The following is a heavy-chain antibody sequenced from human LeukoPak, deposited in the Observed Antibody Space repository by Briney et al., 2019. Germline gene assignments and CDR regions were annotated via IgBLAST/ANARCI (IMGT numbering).Heavy chain of an antibody. D-gene: IGHD4-17*01. J-gene: IGHJ4*02. CDR3: ARREPGDYGSYYFDY. V-gene: IGHV5-51*01. CDR1: GYSFTSYW. Sequence: GESLKISCKGSGYSFTSYWIGWVRQMPGKGLEWMGIIYPGDSDTRYSPSFQGQVTISANKSISTAYLQWSSLKASDTAMYYCARREPGDYGSYYFDYWGQGTLVTVSS. CDR2: IYPGDSDT.